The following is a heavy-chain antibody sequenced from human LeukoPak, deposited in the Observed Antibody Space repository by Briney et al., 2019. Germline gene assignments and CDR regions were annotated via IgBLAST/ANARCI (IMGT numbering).Heavy chain of an antibody. CDR2: ISGSGGDT. CDR3: AKRGAGRYDSSDYYYVFDY. V-gene: IGHV3-23*01. J-gene: IGHJ4*02. D-gene: IGHD3-22*01. CDR1: GFTFTNYA. Sequence: GGSLRLSCAATGFTFTNYAMSWVRQAPGKGLEWVSTISGSGGDTYYADSVQGRFTISRDNSKSTLYLQMSSLRAEDTALYYCAKRGAGRYDSSDYYYVFDYWGQGTLVTVPS.